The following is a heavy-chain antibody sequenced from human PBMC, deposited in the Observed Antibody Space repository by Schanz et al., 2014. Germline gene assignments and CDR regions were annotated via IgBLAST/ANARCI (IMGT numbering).Heavy chain of an antibody. CDR2: ISSSGTST. J-gene: IGHJ6*02. D-gene: IGHD6-13*01. CDR3: ARVETAGFYSYYYSMDV. CDR1: GFTFSDYF. Sequence: PGGSLRLSCSASGFTFSDYFMTWIRQAPGKGLEWLSYISSSGTSTYYADSVKGRFTISRDNSRNTLYLQMNSLRAEDTAVYSCARVETAGFYSYYYSMDVWGQGTTVTVSS. V-gene: IGHV3-11*04.